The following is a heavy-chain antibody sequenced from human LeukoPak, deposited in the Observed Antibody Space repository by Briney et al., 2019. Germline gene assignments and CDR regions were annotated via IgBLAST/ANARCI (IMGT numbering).Heavy chain of an antibody. J-gene: IGHJ4*02. D-gene: IGHD3-3*01. CDR3: ARLYGVRFDS. Sequence: GESLKISCRASGYTFPTYWIAWVRQMPGKGLEWMGIIYPGESDSRYSPSFQGQVTISADKSISAAYLQWSSLKASDTAMYYCARLYGVRFDSWGQGTLVTVSS. CDR1: GYTFPTYW. CDR2: IYPGESDS. V-gene: IGHV5-51*01.